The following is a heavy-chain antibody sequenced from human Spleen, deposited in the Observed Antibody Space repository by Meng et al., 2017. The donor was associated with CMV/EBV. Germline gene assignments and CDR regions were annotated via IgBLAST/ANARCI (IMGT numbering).Heavy chain of an antibody. CDR2: ISSSSSTI. CDR3: AKEEAWFGELLDDY. J-gene: IGHJ4*02. Sequence: GGSLRLSCAASGFTFSSYSMNWVRQAPGKGLEWVSYISSSSSTIYYADSVKGRFTISRDNSKNTLYLQMNSLRAEDTAVYYCAKEEAWFGELLDDYWGQGTLVTVSS. V-gene: IGHV3-48*01. CDR1: GFTFSSYS. D-gene: IGHD3-10*01.